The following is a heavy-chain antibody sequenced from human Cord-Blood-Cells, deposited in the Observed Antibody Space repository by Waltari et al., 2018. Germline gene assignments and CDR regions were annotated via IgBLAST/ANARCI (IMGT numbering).Heavy chain of an antibody. D-gene: IGHD4-17*01. Sequence: QITLKESGPTLVKPTQTLTLTCTFSGFSLSTSGVGVGWIRQPPGKALEWLALIYWNDDKRYSPSLKSRLTITKDTSKNQVVLTMTNMDPVDTATYYCAHRPDYGGNDRWFDPWGQGTLVTVSS. CDR2: IYWNDDK. J-gene: IGHJ5*02. CDR3: AHRPDYGGNDRWFDP. CDR1: GFSLSTSGVG. V-gene: IGHV2-5*01.